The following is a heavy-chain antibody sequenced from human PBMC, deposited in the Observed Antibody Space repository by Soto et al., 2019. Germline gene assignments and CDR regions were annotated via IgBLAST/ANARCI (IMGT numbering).Heavy chain of an antibody. CDR2: ISNNGGRT. J-gene: IGHJ6*02. CDR3: VRSHYDFWSGYYQDVVDV. Sequence: GGSLRLSCSASGFTISTYAMHWVRQAPGKGLEYVSAISNNGGRTYYADSVKGRFTISRDNSKSTLYLHMIGLRPEDTAVYYCVRSHYDFWSGYYQDVVDVWGPGTTVTVSS. CDR1: GFTISTYA. V-gene: IGHV3-64D*08. D-gene: IGHD3-3*01.